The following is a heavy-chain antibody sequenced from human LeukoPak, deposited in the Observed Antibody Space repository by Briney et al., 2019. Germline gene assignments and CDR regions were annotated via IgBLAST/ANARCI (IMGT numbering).Heavy chain of an antibody. V-gene: IGHV5-51*01. CDR3: ARTIYYDSSGYYYVPPPRVFDY. J-gene: IGHJ4*02. CDR2: IYPGDSDT. D-gene: IGHD3-22*01. Sequence: GESLKISCKGSGYSFTSYWIGWVRRMPGKGLEWMGLIYPGDSDTRYSPSFQGQVTISADKSFSTAYLQWSSLKASDTAMYYCARTIYYDSSGYYYVPPPRVFDYWGQGTLVTVSS. CDR1: GYSFTSYW.